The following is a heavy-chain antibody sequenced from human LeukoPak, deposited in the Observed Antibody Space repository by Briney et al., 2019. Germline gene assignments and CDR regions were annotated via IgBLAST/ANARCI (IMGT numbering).Heavy chain of an antibody. V-gene: IGHV3-21*01. Sequence: GGSLRLSCAASGFTFSSDTMNWVRQAPGKGLEWVSSISGGSGYISYADSVKGRFTTSRDNAKKSLYLQMTSLTAEDTAVYYCARDRGAYCGGDCYLGFDYWGRGTLVTVSS. CDR1: GFTFSSDT. CDR2: ISGGSGYI. CDR3: ARDRGAYCGGDCYLGFDY. J-gene: IGHJ4*01. D-gene: IGHD2-21*02.